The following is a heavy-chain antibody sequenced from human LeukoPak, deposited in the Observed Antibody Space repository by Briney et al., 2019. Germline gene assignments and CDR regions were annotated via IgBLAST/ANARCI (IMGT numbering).Heavy chain of an antibody. J-gene: IGHJ3*02. CDR2: IYYSGST. CDR3: ARGRRDGYKDAFDI. CDR1: GGSISSSSYY. Sequence: SETLSLTCTVSGGSISSSSYYWGWIRQPPGKGLEWIGSIYYSGSTYYNPSLKSRVTISVDTSKNQFSLKLSSVTAADTAVYYCARGRRDGYKDAFDIWGQGTMVTVSS. V-gene: IGHV4-39*01. D-gene: IGHD5-24*01.